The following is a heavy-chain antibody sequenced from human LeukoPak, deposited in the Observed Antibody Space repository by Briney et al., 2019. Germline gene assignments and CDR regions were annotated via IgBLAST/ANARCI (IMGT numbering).Heavy chain of an antibody. V-gene: IGHV3-11*06. CDR1: GFTSIDYY. Sequence: GGSLRLSCAASGFTSIDYYMSWIRQAPGEGLEWVSYISSSSSYTNYADSVKGRFTISRDNAKNSLYLQMNSLRAEDTAVYYCASGPRVRGVIINWFDPWGQGTLVTVSS. J-gene: IGHJ5*02. CDR3: ASGPRVRGVIINWFDP. CDR2: ISSSSSYT. D-gene: IGHD3-10*01.